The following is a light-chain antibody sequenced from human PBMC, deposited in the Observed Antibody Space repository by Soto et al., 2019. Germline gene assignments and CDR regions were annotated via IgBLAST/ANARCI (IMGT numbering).Light chain of an antibody. CDR1: SSNIGGNT. CDR3: ATWDDDLYTPI. Sequence: QAVLTQPPSLSGTPGQRVTISCSGSSSNIGGNTVHWYQHLPGTAPKLLIYNNNQRPSGVPDRFSGSKSGTSASLAITGLRSDDEADYYCATWDDDLYTPIIGGGTKLTVL. J-gene: IGLJ2*01. V-gene: IGLV1-44*01. CDR2: NNN.